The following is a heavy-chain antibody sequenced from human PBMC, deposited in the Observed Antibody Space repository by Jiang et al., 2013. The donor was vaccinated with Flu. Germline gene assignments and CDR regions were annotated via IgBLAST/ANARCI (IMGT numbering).Heavy chain of an antibody. V-gene: IGHV3-74*01. J-gene: IGHJ4*02. D-gene: IGHD3-22*01. CDR1: TFSSYW. CDR3: ARDAAPYYYDSSGYFDP. Sequence: TFSSYWMHWVRQAPGKGLVWVSRINSDGSSTSYADSVKGRFTISRDNAKNTLYLQMNSLRAEDTAVYYCARDAAPYYYDSSGYFDPWGQGTLVTVSS. CDR2: INSDGSST.